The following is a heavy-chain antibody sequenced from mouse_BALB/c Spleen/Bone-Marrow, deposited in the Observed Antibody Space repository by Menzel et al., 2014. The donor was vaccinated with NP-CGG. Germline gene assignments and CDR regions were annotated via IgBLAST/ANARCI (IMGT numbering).Heavy chain of an antibody. Sequence: EVQRVESGGGLVQPGGSLRLSCATSGSTFTDYYMSWVRQPPGKALEWLGFIRNKPNGYTTEYSASVKGRFTVSRDNSQSILYLQMNTLRVEDSATYYCTRDMGLLRFDYWGQGTTLTVSS. CDR3: TRDMGLLRFDY. J-gene: IGHJ2*01. CDR2: IRNKPNGYTT. CDR1: GSTFTDYY. V-gene: IGHV7-3*02. D-gene: IGHD1-1*01.